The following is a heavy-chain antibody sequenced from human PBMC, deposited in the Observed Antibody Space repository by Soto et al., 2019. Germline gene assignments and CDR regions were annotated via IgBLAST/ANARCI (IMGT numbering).Heavy chain of an antibody. CDR2: VNWNGGST. Sequence: EVQLVESGGGVLRPGGSLRLSCAASGFTFDDYGMSWARQAPGKGLEWVSGVNWNGGSTGYADSVKGRFTISRDNAKNSLYLQMNSLRVEDTAFYYCVRGATWNFDYWGQGTLVTVSS. CDR1: GFTFDDYG. CDR3: VRGATWNFDY. D-gene: IGHD1-1*01. J-gene: IGHJ4*02. V-gene: IGHV3-20*04.